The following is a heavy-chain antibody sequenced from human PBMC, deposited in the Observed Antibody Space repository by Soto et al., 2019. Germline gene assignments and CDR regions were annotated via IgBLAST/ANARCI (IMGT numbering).Heavy chain of an antibody. CDR2: ISAYNGNT. CDR1: GYTFTSYG. D-gene: IGHD1-26*01. J-gene: IGHJ5*02. V-gene: IGHV1-18*01. CDR3: ARASWATPSRSLNWFDP. Sequence: QVQLVQSGAEVKKPGASVKVSCKASGYTFTSYGISWVRQAPGQGLEWMGWISAYNGNTNYAQKLQGRVTMTTDTSTSTAYMELRSLRSDDTAVYYCARASWATPSRSLNWFDPWGQGTLVTVSS.